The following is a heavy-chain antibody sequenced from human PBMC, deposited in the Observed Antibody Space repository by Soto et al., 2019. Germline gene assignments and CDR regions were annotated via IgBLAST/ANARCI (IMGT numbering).Heavy chain of an antibody. V-gene: IGHV1-69*13. CDR3: ARMGVVVPAAGQIYYYGMDV. J-gene: IGHJ6*02. CDR2: IIPIFGTA. CDR1: GYTLTELS. Sequence: SVKVSCKVSGYTLTELSIHWVRQAPGEGLEWMGGIIPIFGTANYAQKFQGRVTITADESTSTAYMELSSLRSEDTAVYYCARMGVVVPAAGQIYYYGMDVWGQGTSVTVSS. D-gene: IGHD2-2*01.